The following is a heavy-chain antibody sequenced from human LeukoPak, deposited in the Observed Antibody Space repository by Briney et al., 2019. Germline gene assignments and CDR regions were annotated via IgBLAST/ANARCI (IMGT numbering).Heavy chain of an antibody. CDR2: MNPNSGNT. D-gene: IGHD4-17*01. J-gene: IGHJ4*02. CDR3: ARGGVTTTHTGGHY. CDR1: GGTFSSYD. Sequence: ASVKVSCKASGGTFSSYDINWVRQATGQGLEWMGWMNPNSGNTGYAQKFQGRVTMTRNTSISTAYMELSSLRSEDTAVYYCARGGVTTTHTGGHYWGQGTLVTVSS. V-gene: IGHV1-8*02.